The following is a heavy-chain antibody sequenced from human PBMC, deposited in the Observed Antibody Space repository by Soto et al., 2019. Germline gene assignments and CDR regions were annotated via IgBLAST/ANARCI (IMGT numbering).Heavy chain of an antibody. Sequence: EVQLVESGGGHIQPGGSLRLSCAASGLHITNAWMNWVRQAPGKGLEWVGRIKTKGEGGPTDYPAAGKGRFTVSRDDSKNTLHLQMTSLKTEDTAVYYWITGSVEGVCGQGTAVIVSS. CDR3: ITGSVEGV. CDR2: IKTKGEGGPT. D-gene: IGHD2-15*01. V-gene: IGHV3-15*07. CDR1: GLHITNAW. J-gene: IGHJ6*02.